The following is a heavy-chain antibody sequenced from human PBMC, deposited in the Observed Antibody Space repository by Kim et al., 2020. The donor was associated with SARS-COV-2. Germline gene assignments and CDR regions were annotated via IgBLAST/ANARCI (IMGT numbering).Heavy chain of an antibody. J-gene: IGHJ3*02. CDR1: GYTFTSYG. D-gene: IGHD2-15*01. CDR3: ARDGMLLRQDDAFDI. CDR2: ISAYNGNT. V-gene: IGHV1-18*01. Sequence: ASVKVSCKASGYTFTSYGISWVRQAPGQGLEWMGWISAYNGNTNYAQKLQGRVTMTTDTSTSTAYMELRSLRSDDTAVYYCARDGMLLRQDDAFDIWGQGTMVTVSS.